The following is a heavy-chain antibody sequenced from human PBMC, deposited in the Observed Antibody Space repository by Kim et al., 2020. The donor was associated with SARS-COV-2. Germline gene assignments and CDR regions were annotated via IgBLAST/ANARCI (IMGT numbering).Heavy chain of an antibody. D-gene: IGHD3-10*01. J-gene: IGHJ5*02. Sequence: PSLRSQVTISVDTSKNQFSLKLSSVTAAETAVYYCARQAQEFTVRVNWFDPWGQGTLVTVSS. CDR3: ARQAQEFTVRVNWFDP. V-gene: IGHV4-39*01.